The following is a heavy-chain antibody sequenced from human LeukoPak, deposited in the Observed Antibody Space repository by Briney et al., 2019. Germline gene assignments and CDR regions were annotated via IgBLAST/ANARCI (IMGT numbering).Heavy chain of an antibody. CDR1: GFTFSTYA. D-gene: IGHD6-13*01. CDR3: ARPRGAAAGTFGFDP. Sequence: TGGSLRLSCAASGFTFSTYAMSWVRQAPGKGLEWVSAISDSGYSTYYADSVKGRFTISRDNSKNTLYLQMNSLRAEDTAVYYCARPRGAAAGTFGFDPWGQGTLVTVSS. CDR2: ISDSGYST. V-gene: IGHV3-23*01. J-gene: IGHJ5*02.